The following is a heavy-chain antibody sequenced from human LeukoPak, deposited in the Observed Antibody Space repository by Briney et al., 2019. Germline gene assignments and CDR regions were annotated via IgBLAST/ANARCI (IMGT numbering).Heavy chain of an antibody. D-gene: IGHD5-12*01. CDR2: ISYDGSNK. Sequence: GGSLRLSCAASGFTFDDYAMHWVRQAPGKGLEWVAVISYDGSNKYYADSVKGRFTISRDNSKNTLYLQMNSLRAEDTAVYYCARDRNPRKYSGYEVREGYYYYYGMDVWGQGTTVTVSS. CDR3: ARDRNPRKYSGYEVREGYYYYYGMDV. V-gene: IGHV3-30-3*01. J-gene: IGHJ6*02. CDR1: GFTFDDYA.